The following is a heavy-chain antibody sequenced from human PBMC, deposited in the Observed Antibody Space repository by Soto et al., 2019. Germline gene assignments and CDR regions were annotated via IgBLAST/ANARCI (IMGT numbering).Heavy chain of an antibody. CDR2: INPDNGNT. J-gene: IGHJ5*02. CDR1: GYTFTRYT. CDR3: ARGIATCPLDP. Sequence: QVQLVQSGAEVKKPGASVKISCKASGYTFTRYTMNWVRQAPGQRLEWMGWINPDNGNTKSSQKFQDRVIITRDTSASTAYMDLSSLRSEETAVYYCARGIATCPLDPWGQGTLVTVSS. V-gene: IGHV1-3*01. D-gene: IGHD2-15*01.